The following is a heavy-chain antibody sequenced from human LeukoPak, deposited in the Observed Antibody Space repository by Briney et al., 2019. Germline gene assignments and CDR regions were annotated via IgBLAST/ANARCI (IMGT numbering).Heavy chain of an antibody. J-gene: IGHJ3*02. V-gene: IGHV3-66*01. CDR1: GFTFSSYA. D-gene: IGHD1-26*01. CDR3: ARDSHSCRGCAFDI. CDR2: IYSGGST. Sequence: GGSLRLSCAASGFTFSSYAMNWVRQAPGKGLEWVSVIYSGGSTYYADSVKGRFTISRDNSKNTLYLQMNSLRAEDTAVYYCARDSHSCRGCAFDIWGQGTMVSVSS.